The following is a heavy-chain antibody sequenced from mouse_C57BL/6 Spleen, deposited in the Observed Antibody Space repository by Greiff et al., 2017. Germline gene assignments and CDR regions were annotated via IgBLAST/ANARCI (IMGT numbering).Heavy chain of an antibody. Sequence: VQLQQPGAELVMPGASVKLSCKASGYTFTSYWMHWVKQRPGQGLEWIGEIDPSDSYTNYNQKFKGKSTLTVDKSSSTAYMQLSSLTSEDSAVDYCARRGDYEGYFDVWGTGTTVTVSS. J-gene: IGHJ1*03. CDR1: GYTFTSYW. CDR3: ARRGDYEGYFDV. V-gene: IGHV1-69*01. D-gene: IGHD2-4*01. CDR2: IDPSDSYT.